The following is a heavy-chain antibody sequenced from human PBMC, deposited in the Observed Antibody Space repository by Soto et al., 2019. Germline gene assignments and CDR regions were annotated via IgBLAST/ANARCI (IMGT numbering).Heavy chain of an antibody. CDR1: GGTFGSQG. CDR2: LIAMLGTP. V-gene: IGHV1-69*13. J-gene: IGHJ4*02. Sequence: SVKVSCKASGGTFGSQGIAWVRQAPGQGLEWMGGLIAMLGTPTYAKKVQGRATISADESLTSSYLELRSLRSEDTGVYFCARGAMANFDYWGQGTVVTVSS. D-gene: IGHD5-18*01. CDR3: ARGAMANFDY.